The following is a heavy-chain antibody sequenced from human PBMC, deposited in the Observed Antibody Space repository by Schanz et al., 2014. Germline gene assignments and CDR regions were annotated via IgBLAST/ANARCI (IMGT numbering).Heavy chain of an antibody. V-gene: IGHV3-23*04. Sequence: EVQLVESGGGLVQPGGSLTLSCAASGFTFSSYLMSWVRQAPGKGLEWVSGIGGSGGSTDYADSVKGRFTISRDNSKXXXXLQMNSLRAEXXXXXXXAKDRWRATVMVDAFDIWGQGTKVTVSS. J-gene: IGHJ3*02. D-gene: IGHD4-4*01. CDR3: AKDRWRATVMVDAFDI. CDR1: GFTFSSYL. CDR2: IGGSGGST.